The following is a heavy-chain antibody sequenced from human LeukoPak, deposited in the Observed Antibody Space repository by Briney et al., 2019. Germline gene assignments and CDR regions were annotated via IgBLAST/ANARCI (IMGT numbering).Heavy chain of an antibody. D-gene: IGHD6-19*01. Sequence: PSETLSLTCSVSGGSISSSSYYWGWIRQPPGKGLEWIGSIYYSGSTYYNPSLKSRVTISVDTSKNQFSLKLSSVTAADTAVYYCARGDTTGCLDYWGQGTLVTVSS. J-gene: IGHJ4*02. CDR3: ARGDTTGCLDY. CDR2: IYYSGST. CDR1: GGSISSSSYY. V-gene: IGHV4-39*07.